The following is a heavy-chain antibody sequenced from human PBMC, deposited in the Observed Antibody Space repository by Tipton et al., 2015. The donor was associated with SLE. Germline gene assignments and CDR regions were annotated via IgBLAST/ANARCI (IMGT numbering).Heavy chain of an antibody. CDR2: IYYSGST. J-gene: IGHJ6*03. CDR1: GGSISSYY. Sequence: TLSLTCTVSGGSISSYYWSWIRQPPGNGLEWIGYIYYSGSTDYNPSLKSRVTISVDTSKNQFSLKLSSVTAADTAVYYCAREPVYYYYYMDVWGKGTTVTVSS. V-gene: IGHV4-59*12. CDR3: AREPVYYYYYMDV.